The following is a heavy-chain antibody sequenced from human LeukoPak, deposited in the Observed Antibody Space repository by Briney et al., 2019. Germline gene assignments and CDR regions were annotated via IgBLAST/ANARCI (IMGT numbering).Heavy chain of an antibody. CDR3: ARDNFQALLPQGFDY. J-gene: IGHJ4*02. V-gene: IGHV3-30*04. CDR1: GFTFSSYA. Sequence: GGSLRLSCAASGFTFSSYAMHWVRQAPGKGLEWVAVISYDGSNKYYADSVKGRFTISRDNSKNTLYLQMNSLRAEDTAVYYCARDNFQALLPQGFDYGGQGTLVTVSS. CDR2: ISYDGSNK. D-gene: IGHD1-26*01.